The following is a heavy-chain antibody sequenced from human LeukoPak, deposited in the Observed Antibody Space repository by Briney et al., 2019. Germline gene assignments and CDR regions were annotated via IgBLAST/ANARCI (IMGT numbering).Heavy chain of an antibody. CDR1: GGSFSGYY. Sequence: SETLSLTCAVYGGSFSGYYWSWIRQPPGKGLEWIGEINHSGSTNYNPSLKSRVTISVDTSKNQFSLELSSVTAADTAVYYCARGRRSLVVVPAAAGFGPWGQGTLVTVSS. D-gene: IGHD2-2*01. CDR3: ARGRRSLVVVPAAAGFGP. CDR2: INHSGST. J-gene: IGHJ5*02. V-gene: IGHV4-34*01.